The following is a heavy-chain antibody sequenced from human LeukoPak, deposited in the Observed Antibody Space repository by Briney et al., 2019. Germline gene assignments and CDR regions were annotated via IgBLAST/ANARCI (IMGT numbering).Heavy chain of an antibody. J-gene: IGHJ6*02. CDR2: ISSSSSTI. D-gene: IGHD1-1*01. CDR3: ARDLWNWNGYGMDV. CDR1: GFTFSSYS. V-gene: IGHV3-48*02. Sequence: GGSLRPSCAASGFTFSSYSMNWVRQAPGKGLEWVSYISSSSSTIYYADSVKGRFTISRDNAKNSLYLQMNSLRDEDTAAYYCARDLWNWNGYGMDVWGQGTTVTVSS.